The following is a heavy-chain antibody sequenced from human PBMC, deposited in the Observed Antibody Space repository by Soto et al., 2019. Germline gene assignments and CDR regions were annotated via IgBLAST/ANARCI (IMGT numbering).Heavy chain of an antibody. J-gene: IGHJ3*02. V-gene: IGHV1-18*01. CDR2: ISAYNGNT. Sequence: ASVKVSCKASGGTFSSYAISWVRQAPGQGLEWMGWISAYNGNTNYAQKLQGRVTMTTDTSTSTAYMELRSLRSDDTAVYYCARDTISGWYEGLTQSHIWGQGTMVTVSS. D-gene: IGHD6-19*01. CDR1: GGTFSSYA. CDR3: ARDTISGWYEGLTQSHI.